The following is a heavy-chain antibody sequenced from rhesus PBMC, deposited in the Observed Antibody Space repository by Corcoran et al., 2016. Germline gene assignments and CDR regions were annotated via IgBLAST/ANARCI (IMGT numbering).Heavy chain of an antibody. J-gene: IGHJ4*01. Sequence: QVQLQESGPAVVKPSETLSLTCAVSGGSISSSNWWSWIRPSPGKGLEWIGCIYGSGGSTEYNPSLKSRVTISIDTSKNQFSLKLSSVTAADTAVYYCARLEGSTDFDYWGQGVLVTVSS. CDR2: IYGSGGST. V-gene: IGHV4-93*02. CDR1: GGSISSSNW. CDR3: ARLEGSTDFDY. D-gene: IGHD4-29*01.